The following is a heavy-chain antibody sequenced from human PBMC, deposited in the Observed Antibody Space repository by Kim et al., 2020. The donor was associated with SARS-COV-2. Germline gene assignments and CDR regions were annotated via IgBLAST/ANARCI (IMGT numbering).Heavy chain of an antibody. CDR2: INTNTGNP. Sequence: ASVKVSCKASGYTFTSYAMNWVRQAPGQGLEWMGWINTNTGNPTYAQGFTERFVFSLDTSVSTAYLQISSLKAEDTAVYYCARGSLYYYDSSGYWGWVMGYYYYGMDVWGQGTTVTVSS. CDR3: ARGSLYYYDSSGYWGWVMGYYYYGMDV. V-gene: IGHV7-4-1*02. CDR1: GYTFTSYA. D-gene: IGHD3-22*01. J-gene: IGHJ6*02.